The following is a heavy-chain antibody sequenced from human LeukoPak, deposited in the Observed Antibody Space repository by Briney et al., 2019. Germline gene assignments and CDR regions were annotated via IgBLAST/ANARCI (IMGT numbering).Heavy chain of an antibody. D-gene: IGHD6-6*01. Sequence: PGGSLRLSCAASGFTFSSSWMTWVRQAPGKGLEWVANIKQDGSDKNYVDSVKGRFTISRDNAKNTLYLQVNNLRAEDTAVYYCARGPNSNWSGLDFWGQGTLLTVSS. J-gene: IGHJ4*02. CDR2: IKQDGSDK. CDR1: GFTFSSSW. V-gene: IGHV3-7*01. CDR3: ARGPNSNWSGLDF.